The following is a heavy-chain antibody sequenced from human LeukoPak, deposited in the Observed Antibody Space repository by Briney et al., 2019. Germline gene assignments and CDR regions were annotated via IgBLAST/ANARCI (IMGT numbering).Heavy chain of an antibody. Sequence: AVKVSCKASGGTLISYAISWVRQAPGQGLEWMGRIFPIFGTANYAQKFQGRVTITTDESTSTAYMELSSLRSEDTAVYYCARGDIVVVPAAPYYYYYMDVWGKGTTVTVSS. J-gene: IGHJ6*03. CDR3: ARGDIVVVPAAPYYYYYMDV. CDR2: IFPIFGTA. D-gene: IGHD2-2*01. V-gene: IGHV1-69*05. CDR1: GGTLISYA.